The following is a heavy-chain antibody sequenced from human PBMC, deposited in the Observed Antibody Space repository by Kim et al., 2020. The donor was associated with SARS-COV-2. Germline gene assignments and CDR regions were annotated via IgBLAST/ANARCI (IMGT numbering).Heavy chain of an antibody. Sequence: YYADSVKGRFTISRDKAKNSLYLQMNSLRAEDTAMYYCARGGYYYYGMDVWGQGTTVTVSS. V-gene: IGHV3-21*01. D-gene: IGHD2-15*01. J-gene: IGHJ6*02. CDR3: ARGGYYYYGMDV.